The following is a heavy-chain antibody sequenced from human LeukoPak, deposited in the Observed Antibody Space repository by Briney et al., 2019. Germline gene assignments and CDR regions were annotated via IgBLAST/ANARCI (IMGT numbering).Heavy chain of an antibody. CDR1: GFTFSSYA. D-gene: IGHD2-15*01. Sequence: PGASLRLSCAAAGFTFSSYAMSWVRQAPGKGLEWVSTISGSGDSTYYADSGKGRFTISRDNSKNTLYLQMDSLRADDTAVYYCAKGRSGVVVAALNYWGQGNPGTVSP. V-gene: IGHV3-23*01. CDR3: AKGRSGVVVAALNY. J-gene: IGHJ4*02. CDR2: ISGSGDST.